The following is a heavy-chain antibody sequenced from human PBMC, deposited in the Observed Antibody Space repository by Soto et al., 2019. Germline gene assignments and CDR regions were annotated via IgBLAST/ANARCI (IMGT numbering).Heavy chain of an antibody. CDR1: GFTVSSNY. V-gene: IGHV3-66*01. Sequence: GGSLRLSCAASGFTVSSNYMSWVRQAPGKGLEWVSVIYSGGSTYYADSVKGRFTISRDNSKNTLYLQMNSLRAEDTAVYYCARDLPRFAAASDAFDIWGQGTMVTVS. CDR2: IYSGGST. J-gene: IGHJ3*02. CDR3: ARDLPRFAAASDAFDI. D-gene: IGHD6-13*01.